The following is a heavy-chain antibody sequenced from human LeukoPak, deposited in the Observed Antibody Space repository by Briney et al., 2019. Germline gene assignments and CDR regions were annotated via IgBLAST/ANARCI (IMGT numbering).Heavy chain of an antibody. CDR1: GYTFTAYY. J-gene: IGHJ4*02. CDR3: YYGSGSYVY. V-gene: IGHV1-2*06. CDR2: INPNSGGT. D-gene: IGHD3-10*01. Sequence: GASVKVSCKASGYTFTAYYMHWVRQAPGQGLEWMGRINPNSGGTNYAQKFQGRITMTRDTSISTAYMELSRLKSDDTAVYYCYYGSGSYVYWGQGTLVTVSS.